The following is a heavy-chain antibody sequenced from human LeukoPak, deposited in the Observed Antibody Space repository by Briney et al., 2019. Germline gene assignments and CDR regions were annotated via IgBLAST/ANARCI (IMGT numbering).Heavy chain of an antibody. Sequence: GGSLRLSCAASGFTFSSYSLNWVRQAPGKGLEWVSSISSSSSYIYYADSVKGRFTISRDNAKNSLYLQMNSLRAEDTAVYYCARGMVAAAGSYWGQGTLVTVSS. CDR3: ARGMVAAAGSY. CDR1: GFTFSSYS. D-gene: IGHD6-13*01. V-gene: IGHV3-21*01. J-gene: IGHJ4*02. CDR2: ISSSSSYI.